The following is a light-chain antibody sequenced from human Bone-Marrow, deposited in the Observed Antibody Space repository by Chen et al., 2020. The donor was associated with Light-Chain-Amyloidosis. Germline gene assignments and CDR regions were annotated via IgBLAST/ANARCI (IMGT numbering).Light chain of an antibody. Sequence: QSALTHPAAASGSPGQSITITSTGSSRDVGTYNLVSWYQHHPGKAPKLIIYEAKKRPSGVSNRFSGSRSGYTASLTISGLQAEDEADYYCCSYAGRGKMFGGGTKLTVL. CDR2: EAK. J-gene: IGLJ3*02. V-gene: IGLV2-23*01. CDR1: SRDVGTYNL. CDR3: CSYAGRGKM.